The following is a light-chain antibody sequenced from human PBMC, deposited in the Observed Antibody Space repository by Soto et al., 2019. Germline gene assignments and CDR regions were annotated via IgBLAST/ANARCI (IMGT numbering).Light chain of an antibody. V-gene: IGKV3-11*01. Sequence: EIVLTQSQATLSLSPGERATLSCRASQRVSSYLACYQQKPGQAPTLLIYDASNRATGIPARYSGSGSGTDFTLTISILEPEDCADYYCQQRSNWPPTFGPGTKVDIK. CDR3: QQRSNWPPT. CDR2: DAS. CDR1: QRVSSY. J-gene: IGKJ3*01.